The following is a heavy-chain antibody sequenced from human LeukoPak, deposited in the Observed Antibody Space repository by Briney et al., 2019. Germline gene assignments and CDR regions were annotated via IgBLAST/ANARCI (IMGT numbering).Heavy chain of an antibody. CDR3: ARGSSSWYDAFGI. V-gene: IGHV3-30-3*01. CDR1: GFTFSSYA. Sequence: PGGSLRLSCAASGFTFSSYAMHWVRQAPGKGLEWVAVISYDGSNKYYADSVKGRFTISRDNSKNTLYLQMNSLRAEDTAVYYCARGSSSWYDAFGIWGQGTMVTVSS. J-gene: IGHJ3*02. D-gene: IGHD6-13*01. CDR2: ISYDGSNK.